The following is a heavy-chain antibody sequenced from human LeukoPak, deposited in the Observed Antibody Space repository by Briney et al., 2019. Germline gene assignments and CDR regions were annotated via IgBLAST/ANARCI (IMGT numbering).Heavy chain of an antibody. V-gene: IGHV3-23*01. CDR2: ISGSGGST. CDR3: AKSSGAGRGSFDY. D-gene: IGHD6-25*01. J-gene: IGHJ4*02. Sequence: GGSLRLSCAASGFTFSSYAMSWVRQAPGKGLEWVSVISGSGGSTNYADSVKGRLTISRDNSKNTLYLQMNSLRAEDTAVYYCAKSSGAGRGSFDYWSQGTLVTVSS. CDR1: GFTFSSYA.